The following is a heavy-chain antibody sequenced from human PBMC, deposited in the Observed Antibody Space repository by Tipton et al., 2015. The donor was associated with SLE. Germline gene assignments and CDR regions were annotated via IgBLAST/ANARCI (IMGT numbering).Heavy chain of an antibody. CDR1: GFTFSSYS. V-gene: IGHV3-21*04. J-gene: IGHJ3*02. D-gene: IGHD2-15*01. CDR2: ISSSSSTI. Sequence: LRLSCAASGFTFSSYSMNWVRQAPGKGLEWVSSISSSSSTIYYADSVKGRFTISRDNAKNSLYLQMNSLRAEDTALYYCARAFLGYCSGGSCTWGAFDIWGQGTLVTVSS. CDR3: ARAFLGYCSGGSCTWGAFDI.